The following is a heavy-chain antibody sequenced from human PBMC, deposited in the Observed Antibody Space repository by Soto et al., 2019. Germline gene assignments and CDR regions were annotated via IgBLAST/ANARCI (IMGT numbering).Heavy chain of an antibody. CDR2: IWYDGSNK. CDR1: GFTFSSYG. D-gene: IGHD5-12*01. Sequence: QVQLVESGGGVVQPGRSLRLSCAASGFTFSSYGMHWVRQAPGKGLEWVAVIWYDGSNKYYADSVKGRFTISRDNSKNTLYLQMNSLRAEDTAVYYCARGEMATIMGWSDYWGQGTLVTVSS. V-gene: IGHV3-33*01. CDR3: ARGEMATIMGWSDY. J-gene: IGHJ4*02.